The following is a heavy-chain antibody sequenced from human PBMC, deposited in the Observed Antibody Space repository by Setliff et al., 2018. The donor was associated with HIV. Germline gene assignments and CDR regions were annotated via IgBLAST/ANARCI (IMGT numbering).Heavy chain of an antibody. D-gene: IGHD1-1*01. Sequence: PGGSLRLSCVASGFTFSSYGMSWVRQAPGRGLEWVSAISASGDNRNYADSVEGRFTISRDNNKNTLYLQMNSLRAEDTAVYYCAKDGHDQDHYYHMDVWGKGTTVTVSS. J-gene: IGHJ6*03. CDR3: AKDGHDQDHYYHMDV. CDR2: ISASGDNR. V-gene: IGHV3-23*01. CDR1: GFTFSSYG.